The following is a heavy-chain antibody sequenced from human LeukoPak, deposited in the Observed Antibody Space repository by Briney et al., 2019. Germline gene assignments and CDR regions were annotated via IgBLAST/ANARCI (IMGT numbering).Heavy chain of an antibody. V-gene: IGHV3-23*01. D-gene: IGHD3-10*01. CDR1: GFTFSSYA. J-gene: IGHJ6*02. CDR3: AKSDVRGVRYGMDV. CDR2: ISGSGGST. Sequence: PGGSLRLSCAASGFTFSSYAMHWVRQAPGKGLEWDSAISGSGGSTYYADSVKGRFTISRDNSKNTLYLQMNSLRAEDTAVYYCAKSDVRGVRYGMDVWGQGTTVTVSS.